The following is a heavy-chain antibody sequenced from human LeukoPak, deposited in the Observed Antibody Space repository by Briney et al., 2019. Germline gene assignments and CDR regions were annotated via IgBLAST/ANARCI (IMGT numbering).Heavy chain of an antibody. CDR2: TSRSSSYK. CDR1: TFTFNTYG. J-gene: IGHJ4*02. CDR3: ARSTSGSYFFDY. Sequence: PGGSLRLSCATSTFTFNTYGLHWVRQAPGKGLEWVSSTSRSSSYKYNADSVKGRFTISRDNAKNSLYLQMNSLTAEDTAVYYCARSTSGSYFFDYWGQGTLVTVSS. D-gene: IGHD1-26*01. V-gene: IGHV3-21*01.